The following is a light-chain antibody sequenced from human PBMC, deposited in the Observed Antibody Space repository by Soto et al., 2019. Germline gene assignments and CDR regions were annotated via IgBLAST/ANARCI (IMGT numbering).Light chain of an antibody. CDR1: QSVSSNY. CDR2: GAS. V-gene: IGKV3-20*01. CDR3: QQYGRSPLT. J-gene: IGKJ5*01. Sequence: IVLTQSPGTLSLSPGERATLSCRATQSVSSNYLAWYQQKAGQAPRLLIYGASSWPTGIPDRFSGSGSGTDFTLTISRLEPEDFAVYYCQQYGRSPLTFGQGTRLEIK.